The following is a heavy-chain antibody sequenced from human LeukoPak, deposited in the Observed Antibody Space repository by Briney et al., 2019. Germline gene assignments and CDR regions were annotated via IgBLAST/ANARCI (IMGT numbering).Heavy chain of an antibody. D-gene: IGHD3-9*01. CDR3: ARPPALNY. CDR2: ISTSGDTI. Sequence: GGSLRLSCAASGFTFSSYEMNWVRQAPGKGLEWVSYISTSGDTIYYGDSVKDRFTISRDNAKNLLYLQMNSLRAEDTAVYYCARPPALNYWGQGTLVTVSS. V-gene: IGHV3-48*03. J-gene: IGHJ4*02. CDR1: GFTFSSYE.